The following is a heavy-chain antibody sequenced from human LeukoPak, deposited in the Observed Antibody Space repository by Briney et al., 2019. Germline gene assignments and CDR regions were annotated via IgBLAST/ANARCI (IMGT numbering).Heavy chain of an antibody. J-gene: IGHJ3*02. D-gene: IGHD3-10*01. V-gene: IGHV3-74*01. CDR2: INRDGSST. CDR3: AKDRGKYYYGSGSYYDAFDI. CDR1: GFTFSRYW. Sequence: PTGGSLRLSCAASGFTFSRYWMHWVRQAPGKGLVWVSRINRDGSSTSYADFVKGRFTISRDNAKNTLYVQMNSLRAEDTGVYYCAKDRGKYYYGSGSYYDAFDIWGQGTMVTVSS.